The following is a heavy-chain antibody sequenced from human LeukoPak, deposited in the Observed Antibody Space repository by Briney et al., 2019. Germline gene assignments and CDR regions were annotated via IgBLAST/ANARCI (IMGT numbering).Heavy chain of an antibody. Sequence: PGGALRLSCAASGFTFSTYAMSWGRQAPGKGLEWGSAISVSGDKTYYAGSVKRRYTISRDNSKNTLFLQMSSLRAEDTAVYYCAKLAAASEYSFTDVWGQGTTVTVSS. V-gene: IGHV3-23*01. D-gene: IGHD2-15*01. J-gene: IGHJ6*02. CDR2: ISVSGDKT. CDR3: AKLAAASEYSFTDV. CDR1: GFTFSTYA.